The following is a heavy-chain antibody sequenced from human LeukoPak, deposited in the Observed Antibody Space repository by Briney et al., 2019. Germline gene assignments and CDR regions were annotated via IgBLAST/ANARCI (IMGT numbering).Heavy chain of an antibody. V-gene: IGHV4-61*02. CDR3: ARTGDSSGYSRAYYYYMDV. CDR1: GGSISSGCYY. D-gene: IGHD3-22*01. CDR2: IYTSGTT. J-gene: IGHJ6*03. Sequence: PSQTLSLTCTVSGGSISSGCYYWSWIRQPAGTGLEWIGRIYTSGTTNYNPSLKSRVTISVDTSKNQFSLKLNSVTAADTAVYYCARTGDSSGYSRAYYYYMDVWGKGTTVTVSS.